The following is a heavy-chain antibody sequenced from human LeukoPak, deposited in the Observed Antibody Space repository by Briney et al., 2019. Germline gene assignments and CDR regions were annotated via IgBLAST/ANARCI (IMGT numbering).Heavy chain of an antibody. CDR3: AKDNGARYFDWPYYYYYYYMDV. CDR2: ISGSGGST. Sequence: GGSLRLSCAASGFTFSSYAMSWVRQAPGKGLEWVSAISGSGGSTYYADSVKGRFTISRDNSKNTLYLQMNSLRAEDTAVYYCAKDNGARYFDWPYYYYYYYMDVWGKGTTVTVSS. J-gene: IGHJ6*03. CDR1: GFTFSSYA. V-gene: IGHV3-23*01. D-gene: IGHD3-9*01.